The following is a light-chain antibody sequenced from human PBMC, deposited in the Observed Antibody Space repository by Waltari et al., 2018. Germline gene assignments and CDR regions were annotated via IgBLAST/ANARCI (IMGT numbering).Light chain of an antibody. V-gene: IGKV3-11*01. CDR3: QQRKNWPPIT. CDR1: QSVGSY. CDR2: DAS. J-gene: IGKJ5*01. Sequence: EIVLTQSPATLSLSPGERATLSCRASQSVGSYLAWYQQKPGQAPRLLIYDASNRATGIPARFRGSGYGTDFTRTISSLEPEDFAVYYCQQRKNWPPITFGQGTRLDIK.